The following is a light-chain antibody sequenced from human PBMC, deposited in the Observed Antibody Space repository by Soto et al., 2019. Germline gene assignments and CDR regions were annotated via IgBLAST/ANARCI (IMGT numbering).Light chain of an antibody. CDR3: ASWDDRLNGVV. CDR1: SSDIGGYNS. CDR2: EVN. J-gene: IGLJ2*01. Sequence: QSVLTQPPSASGSPGQSVTISCTGTSSDIGGYNSVSWYQQHPGKAPRLMIYEVNKRPSGVPDRFSDSKSGTSASLAISGLQSEDEADYYCASWDDRLNGVVFGGGTKLTVL. V-gene: IGLV2-8*01.